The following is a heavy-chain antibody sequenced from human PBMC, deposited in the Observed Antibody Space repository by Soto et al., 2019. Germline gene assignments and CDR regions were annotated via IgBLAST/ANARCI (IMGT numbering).Heavy chain of an antibody. CDR2: IWYDGSTT. J-gene: IGHJ4*02. V-gene: IGHV3-33*01. CDR1: GFTFSSNG. Sequence: QVQLVESGGGVVQPGGSLRLSCAASGFTFSSNGMHWVRQAPGKGLEWVAVIWYDGSTTYYADSVKGRFSISRDNSKNTLYLKMNSLRADDTAVYYCARWGNWKVADYWGQGTLVTVSS. D-gene: IGHD1-1*01. CDR3: ARWGNWKVADY.